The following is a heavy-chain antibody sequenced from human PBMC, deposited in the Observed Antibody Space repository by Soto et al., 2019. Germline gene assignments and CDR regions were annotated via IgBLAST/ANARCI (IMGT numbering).Heavy chain of an antibody. Sequence: SVKVSCKASGFTFTSSAVQWVRQARGQRLEWIGWIVVGSGNTNYAQKFQERVTITRDMSTSTAYMELSSLGSEDTAVYYCAADLDYDFWSGYLNYYYYGMDVWGQGTTVTVSS. CDR2: IVVGSGNT. V-gene: IGHV1-58*01. D-gene: IGHD3-3*01. CDR1: GFTFTSSA. J-gene: IGHJ6*02. CDR3: AADLDYDFWSGYLNYYYYGMDV.